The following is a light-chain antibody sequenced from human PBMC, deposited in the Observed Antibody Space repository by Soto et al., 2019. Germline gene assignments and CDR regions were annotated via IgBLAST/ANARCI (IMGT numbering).Light chain of an antibody. V-gene: IGKV3D-15*01. Sequence: EIVMTQSPATLSVSPGERATLSCGASQSVGSDLAWYQQRPGQAPRLLMYGASIRAAGVPDRFSGSGSGTEFTLTISRLEPEDFTVYYCHHYETFGQGTKVDI. CDR3: HHYET. CDR2: GAS. J-gene: IGKJ1*01. CDR1: QSVGSD.